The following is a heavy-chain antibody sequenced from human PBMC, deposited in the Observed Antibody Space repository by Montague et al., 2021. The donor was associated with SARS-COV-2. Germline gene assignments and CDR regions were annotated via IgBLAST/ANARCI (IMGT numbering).Heavy chain of an antibody. D-gene: IGHD3-10*01. V-gene: IGHV4-34*01. Sequence: SETLSLTCGVDGGSLIDYYWTWIRQSPGRGLEWLGEINHRGNTNYSPSFKSRVDMSVDTSKNHISLKLTSVTAADTAVYYCARVASGWGRGESWYFDVWGRGTLVTVSS. J-gene: IGHJ2*01. CDR2: INHRGNT. CDR3: ARVASGWGRGESWYFDV. CDR1: GGSLIDYY.